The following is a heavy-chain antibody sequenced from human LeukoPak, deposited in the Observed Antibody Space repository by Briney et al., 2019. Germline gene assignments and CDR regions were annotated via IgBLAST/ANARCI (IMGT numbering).Heavy chain of an antibody. D-gene: IGHD3-16*02. J-gene: IGHJ4*02. CDR1: GYSFTSFG. Sequence: GASVKVSCKASGYSFTSFGISWVRQAPGQGLEWMGWISTYNAYTNYAQKYQGRVTMTTDTSTSTAYMELRSLRSDDTAVYFCARVFSFGDYIWGSYRYYFDYWGQGTLVTVSS. CDR3: ARVFSFGDYIWGSYRYYFDY. V-gene: IGHV1-18*01. CDR2: ISTYNAYT.